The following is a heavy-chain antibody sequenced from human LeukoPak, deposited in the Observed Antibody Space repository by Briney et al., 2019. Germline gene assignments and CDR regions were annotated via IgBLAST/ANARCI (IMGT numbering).Heavy chain of an antibody. CDR3: ANIPVGIVTDFFY. J-gene: IGHJ4*02. CDR2: IYYNGQT. CDR1: GGSISSSRHY. D-gene: IGHD3-9*01. Sequence: PSETLSLTCTVSGGSISSSRHYWGLIRQPPGKRLEWIGNIYYNGQTYYNSSLNSLVTLSLDTSNNLFSLRLTSVTAAATALYYCANIPVGIVTDFFYWGQGNLVTVSS. V-gene: IGHV4-39*01.